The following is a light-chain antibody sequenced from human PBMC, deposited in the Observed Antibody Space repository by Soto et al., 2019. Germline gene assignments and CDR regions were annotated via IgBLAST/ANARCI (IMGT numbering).Light chain of an antibody. CDR1: NIGRKS. Sequence: YEVTQPPSVLAAPGQTARIICGGNNIGRKSVQWYQQKPGQAPGLVVYDDSDRPSGIPERFSGCNSGNKATLTINRVEAGDEAVYYCHVWDSSRDHYVFGTGTKVTVL. CDR3: HVWDSSRDHYV. CDR2: DDS. J-gene: IGLJ1*01. V-gene: IGLV3-21*02.